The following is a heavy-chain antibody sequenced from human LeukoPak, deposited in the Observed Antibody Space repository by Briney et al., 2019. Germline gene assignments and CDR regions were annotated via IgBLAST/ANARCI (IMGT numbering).Heavy chain of an antibody. V-gene: IGHV3-7*03. CDR3: ARGGGGCDY. D-gene: IGHD3-16*01. CDR2: IKQDGSDK. J-gene: IGHJ4*02. Sequence: PGGSLRLSCAVSGFTFSNYWMHWVRQAPGQGLEWVANIKQDGSDKYYVDSVRGRFAISRDNAKNSLYLQMNSLRAEDTAVYYCARGGGGCDYWGQGTLVTVSS. CDR1: GFTFSNYW.